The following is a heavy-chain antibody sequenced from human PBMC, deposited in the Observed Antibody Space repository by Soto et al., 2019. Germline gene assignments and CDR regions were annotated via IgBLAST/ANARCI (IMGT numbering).Heavy chain of an antibody. Sequence: QTGGSLRLSCAASEFSFSSYAMHWIRQAPGKGLEWVAVISFDGNIIQYADSVKGRFIISRDNSKNTLYLQMNSLRGEDTAVYYCARNFDKITYYFDYWGQGTLVTVSS. D-gene: IGHD3-9*01. J-gene: IGHJ4*02. CDR1: EFSFSSYA. V-gene: IGHV3-30*16. CDR3: ARNFDKITYYFDY. CDR2: ISFDGNII.